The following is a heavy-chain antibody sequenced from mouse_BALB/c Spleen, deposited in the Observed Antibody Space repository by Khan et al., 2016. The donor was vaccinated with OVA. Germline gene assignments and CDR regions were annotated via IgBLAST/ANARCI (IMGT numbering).Heavy chain of an antibody. CDR2: IFPGDGST. Sequence: VQLQASGAELVKPGTSVKLSCKASGYTFTSYDINWVRQRPAQGLDWIGWIFPGDGSTKYNEKFKGKATLTTDKSSSTAYMKLSRLTSEDSAVYFCARGGYVGFAYWGQVTLVTVAA. CDR3: ARGGYVGFAY. CDR1: GYTFTSYD. D-gene: IGHD2-14*01. J-gene: IGHJ3*01. V-gene: IGHV1-85*01.